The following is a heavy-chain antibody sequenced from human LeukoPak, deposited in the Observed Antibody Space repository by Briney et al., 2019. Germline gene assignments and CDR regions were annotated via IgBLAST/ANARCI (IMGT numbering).Heavy chain of an antibody. CDR3: ARFRGYCSGGSCYSGHDAFDI. J-gene: IGHJ3*02. D-gene: IGHD2-15*01. CDR1: GFTSSNYG. Sequence: PGGSLRLSCGASGFTSSNYGMLWVRQAPGKGLEWVAFIRYDGNNKLYADSMKGRFTISRDNSKNTLYLHINSLRAEDTAVYYCARFRGYCSGGSCYSGHDAFDIWGQGTMVTVSS. CDR2: IRYDGNNK. V-gene: IGHV3-30*02.